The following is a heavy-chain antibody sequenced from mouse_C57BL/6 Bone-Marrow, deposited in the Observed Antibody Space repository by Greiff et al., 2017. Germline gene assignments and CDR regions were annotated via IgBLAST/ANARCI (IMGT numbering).Heavy chain of an antibody. Sequence: QVQLQQSGTELVKPGASVKLSCKASGYTFTSYWMHWVKQRPGQGLEWIGNINPSNGGTNYNEKFKSKATLTVDKSSSTAYMQLSSLTSEDSAVXYCARVGYGSSYPYFDYWGQGTTLTVSS. D-gene: IGHD1-1*01. V-gene: IGHV1-53*01. CDR3: ARVGYGSSYPYFDY. J-gene: IGHJ2*01. CDR2: INPSNGGT. CDR1: GYTFTSYW.